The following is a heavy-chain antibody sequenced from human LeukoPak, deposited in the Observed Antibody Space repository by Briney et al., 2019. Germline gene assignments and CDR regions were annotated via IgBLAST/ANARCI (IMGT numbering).Heavy chain of an antibody. J-gene: IGHJ4*02. Sequence: SETLSLTCTVSGASISDYYWSWIRQHPGKGLEWIGYIYYSGSTYYNPSLKSRVTISVDTSKNQFSLKLSSVTAADTAVYYCARDGRSNGVVDYWGQGTLVTVSS. D-gene: IGHD2-8*01. V-gene: IGHV4-31*03. CDR2: IYYSGST. CDR1: GASISDYY. CDR3: ARDGRSNGVVDY.